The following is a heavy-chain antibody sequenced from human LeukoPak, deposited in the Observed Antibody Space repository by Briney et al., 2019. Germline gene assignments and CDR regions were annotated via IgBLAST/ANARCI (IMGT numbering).Heavy chain of an antibody. CDR2: VNHSGST. J-gene: IGHJ5*02. CDR3: ARTSIYYDSSGYRS. CDR1: GGSFSGYY. V-gene: IGHV4-34*01. Sequence: SETLSLTCAVYGGSFSGYYWSWIRQPPGKGLEWIGEVNHSGSTNYNPSLKSRVTISVDTSKNQFSLKLSSVTAADTAVYYCARTSIYYDSSGYRSWGQGTLVTVSS. D-gene: IGHD3-22*01.